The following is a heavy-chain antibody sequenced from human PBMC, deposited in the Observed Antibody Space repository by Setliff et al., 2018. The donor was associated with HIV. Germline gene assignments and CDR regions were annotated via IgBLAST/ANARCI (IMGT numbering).Heavy chain of an antibody. D-gene: IGHD3-10*01. CDR1: GGSFSGYY. Sequence: SETLSLTCAVYGGSFSGYYWSWIRQPPGRGLEWIGSVYYSGSTYYNPSLKSRVTISVDTSKNQLSLKLTSVTAADTAVYYCARVRGRYYYHYAMDVWGQGTTVTVSS. V-gene: IGHV4-34*01. CDR2: VYYSGST. CDR3: ARVRGRYYYHYAMDV. J-gene: IGHJ6*02.